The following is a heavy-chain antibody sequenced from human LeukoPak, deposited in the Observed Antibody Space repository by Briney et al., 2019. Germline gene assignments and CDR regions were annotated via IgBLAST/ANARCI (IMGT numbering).Heavy chain of an antibody. Sequence: SETLSLTCTVSGGSISSGSYYWSWIRQPAGKGLEWIGRIYTSGSTNYNPSLKSRVTISLDTSKNQFSLNLSSVTAADTAVYYCARGPGGSSSSDFDYWGQGTLVTVSS. CDR1: GGSISSGSYY. CDR2: IYTSGST. J-gene: IGHJ4*02. V-gene: IGHV4-61*02. CDR3: ARGPGGSSSSDFDY. D-gene: IGHD6-6*01.